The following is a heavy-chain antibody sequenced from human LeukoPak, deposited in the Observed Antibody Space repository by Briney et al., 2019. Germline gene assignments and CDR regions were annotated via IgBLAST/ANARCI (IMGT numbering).Heavy chain of an antibody. D-gene: IGHD3-10*01. J-gene: IGHJ3*02. V-gene: IGHV3-30*18. CDR1: GFTFSNYG. CDR2: LSYDGSNE. CDR3: AKSYTGSGSYFDAFDI. Sequence: GRSLRLSCAASGFTFSNYGMHWVRQAPGKGLEWVAVLSYDGSNEYYADSVKGRFAISRDNSKNTLYLQMNSLRAEDTAVYYCAKSYTGSGSYFDAFDIWGQGTMVTVSS.